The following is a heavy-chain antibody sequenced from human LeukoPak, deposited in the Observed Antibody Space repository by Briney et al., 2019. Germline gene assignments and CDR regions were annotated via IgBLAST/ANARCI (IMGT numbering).Heavy chain of an antibody. V-gene: IGHV4-34*01. CDR3: AREWSSSSNNTFDY. CDR1: GGSFSGYY. Sequence: SETLSLTCAVYGGSFSGYYWNWIRQPPGKGLEWIGEINHSGSTNYNPSLKSRVTISVDTSKNQFSLKLSSVTAADTAVYYCAREWSSSSNNTFDYWGQGTLVTVSS. J-gene: IGHJ4*02. D-gene: IGHD6-6*01. CDR2: INHSGST.